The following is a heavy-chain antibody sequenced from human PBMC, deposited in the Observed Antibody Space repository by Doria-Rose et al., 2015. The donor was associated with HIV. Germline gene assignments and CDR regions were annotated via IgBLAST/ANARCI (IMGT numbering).Heavy chain of an antibody. D-gene: IGHD6-13*01. J-gene: IGHJ4*02. CDR1: GVSLSSPGMG. CDR2: LWTDDER. V-gene: IGHV2-26*01. CDR3: ARIKSSRWYHKYYFDF. Sequence: QITLKEPGPVLVKPTETLTLTCTVSGVSLSSPGMGVSWIRQPPGKALEWLEILWTDDERSYITSRKSRLTISRGTSKSQVVLTMTDMDPVDTATYYCARIKSSRWYHKYYFDFWGQGTLVIVSA.